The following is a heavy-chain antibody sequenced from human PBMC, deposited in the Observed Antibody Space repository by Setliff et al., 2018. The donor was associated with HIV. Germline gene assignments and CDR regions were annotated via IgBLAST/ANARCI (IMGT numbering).Heavy chain of an antibody. CDR1: GGTFSSYA. D-gene: IGHD6-13*01. CDR2: IIPMFDAP. Sequence: SVKVSCKTSGGTFSSYAISWVRQAPGQGLEWMGGIIPMFDAPNYAQKFQGRVTITADESTSTAYMELSSLRSEDSAVYFCARPIRAAAGNDAFHVWGQGTMGTIS. J-gene: IGHJ3*01. V-gene: IGHV1-69*13. CDR3: ARPIRAAAGNDAFHV.